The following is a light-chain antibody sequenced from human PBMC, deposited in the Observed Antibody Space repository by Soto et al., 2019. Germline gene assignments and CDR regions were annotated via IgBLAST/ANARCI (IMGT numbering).Light chain of an antibody. V-gene: IGKV1-39*01. CDR1: QSISSY. Sequence: DIQMTQSPSSLSASVGDRVTITCRASQSISSYLNWHQQKPGKAPKLLIYAASSLQSGVPSRFSGSGPGTDFTLTISSLQPEDFATYYCQQSYSTPRTFGQGTKVEIK. J-gene: IGKJ1*01. CDR3: QQSYSTPRT. CDR2: AAS.